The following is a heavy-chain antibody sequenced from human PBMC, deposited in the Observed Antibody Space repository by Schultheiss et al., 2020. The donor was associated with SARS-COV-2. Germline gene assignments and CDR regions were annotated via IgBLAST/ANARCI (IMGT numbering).Heavy chain of an antibody. V-gene: IGHV3-11*01. D-gene: IGHD6-13*01. CDR1: GFPFSDSS. J-gene: IGHJ5*01. CDR3: ARAGTRS. Sequence: GGSLRLSCAASGFPFSDSSMSWIRPAPGKGLEWVSYISLSSSTIYYADSVKGRFTISRDNSKNTLYLQMTSLRAEDTAVYYCARAGTRSCGHGTLVTVSS. CDR2: ISLSSSTI.